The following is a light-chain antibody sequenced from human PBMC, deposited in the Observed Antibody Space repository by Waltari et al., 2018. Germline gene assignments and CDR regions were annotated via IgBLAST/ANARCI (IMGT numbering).Light chain of an antibody. Sequence: EVVLTQSPATLSLSPGARATLSCRASQSVVRFLAWYQHKPGQAPRLLIYDASTRAAGVPARFSGSGSGRDFTLTINTLEPDDFAVYYCQQGTNWLTFGGGTKVEIK. CDR3: QQGTNWLT. CDR2: DAS. J-gene: IGKJ4*01. CDR1: QSVVRF. V-gene: IGKV3-11*02.